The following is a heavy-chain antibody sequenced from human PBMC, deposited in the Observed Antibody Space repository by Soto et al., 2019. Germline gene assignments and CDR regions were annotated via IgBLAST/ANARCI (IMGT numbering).Heavy chain of an antibody. CDR1: GVTLSNFG. CDR3: VGEVASGY. Sequence: QVQLVESGGGVVQPGRSLRLSCAASGVTLSNFGMHWVRQAPGKGLEWVAVISRDGSTMLYVDSVKGRFTISRDSSRNTLYLQMNSLRAEDTAVYHCVGEVASGYWGQGTLVTVSS. CDR2: ISRDGSTM. V-gene: IGHV3-30*03. D-gene: IGHD2-21*01. J-gene: IGHJ4*01.